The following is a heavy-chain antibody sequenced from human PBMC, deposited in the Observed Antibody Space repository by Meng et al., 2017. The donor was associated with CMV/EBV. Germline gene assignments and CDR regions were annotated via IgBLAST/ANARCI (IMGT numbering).Heavy chain of an antibody. J-gene: IGHJ4*02. CDR2: ISYDGSNK. CDR3: ARGDYFDY. Sequence: VALVVCGGGVGQAWVSLRLSCAASGLTFSRHAMHWVRQAPGKGLEWVAVISYDGSNKYYADSVKGRFTISRDNSKNTLYLQMNSLRAEDTAVYYCARGDYFDYWGQGTLVTVSS. V-gene: IGHV3-30-3*01. CDR1: GLTFSRHA.